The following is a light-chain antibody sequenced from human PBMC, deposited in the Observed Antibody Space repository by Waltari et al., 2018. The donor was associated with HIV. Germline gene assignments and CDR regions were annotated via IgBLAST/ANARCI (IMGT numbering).Light chain of an antibody. V-gene: IGLV6-57*01. J-gene: IGLJ2*01. Sequence: NFMLTQPHSVSESPGKTVTISCTRSSGSLANNYVQWYQQRPGSSPTTVIYEDNQRPSGVPDRFSGSIDSSSNSASLSISGLKTEDEADYYCCSYTGSNPFLLFGGGTKLTVL. CDR1: SGSLANNY. CDR2: EDN. CDR3: CSYTGSNPFLL.